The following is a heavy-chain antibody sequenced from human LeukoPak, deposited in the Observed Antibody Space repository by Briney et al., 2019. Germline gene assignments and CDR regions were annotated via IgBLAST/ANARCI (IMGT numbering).Heavy chain of an antibody. CDR2: INGDGTST. CDR1: GFTFSSYW. J-gene: IGHJ6*02. V-gene: IGHV3-74*01. CDR3: ARVFNIAAEDGYGMDV. Sequence: GGSLRLSCAASGFTFSSYWMHWVRQDPGKGLVWVSRINGDGTSTRYADSVKGRFTISRDNSKNTLYLQMNSLRVEDTAVYYCARVFNIAAEDGYGMDVWGQGTTVTVSS. D-gene: IGHD6-13*01.